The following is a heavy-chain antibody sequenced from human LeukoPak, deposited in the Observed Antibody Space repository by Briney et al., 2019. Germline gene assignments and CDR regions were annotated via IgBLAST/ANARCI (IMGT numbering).Heavy chain of an antibody. CDR2: INHSGST. CDR3: AREPMPPFTVQH. CDR1: GESFNTYY. Sequence: SETLSLTCAFYGESFNTYYWSWIRQSPGRGLEWIGEINHSGSTNYNPSLKSRATILVDTSKNQFSLKLSSVTAADTAVYYCAREPMPPFTVQHWGQGTLVTVSS. V-gene: IGHV4-34*01. J-gene: IGHJ1*01. D-gene: IGHD2-2*01.